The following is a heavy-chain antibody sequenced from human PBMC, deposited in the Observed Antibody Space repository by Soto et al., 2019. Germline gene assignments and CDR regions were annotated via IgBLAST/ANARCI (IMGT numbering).Heavy chain of an antibody. CDR3: ARVQWSRDGYNRDC. Sequence: SETLSLTCAVYGGSFSGYYWTWIRQPPGTGLEWIGEINHSGSTNYNPSLKSRVTISVDTSKNQFSLKLTSVTAADTAVYYCARVQWSRDGYNRDCWGQGTLVTVSS. D-gene: IGHD5-12*01. J-gene: IGHJ4*02. CDR1: GGSFSGYY. CDR2: INHSGST. V-gene: IGHV4-34*01.